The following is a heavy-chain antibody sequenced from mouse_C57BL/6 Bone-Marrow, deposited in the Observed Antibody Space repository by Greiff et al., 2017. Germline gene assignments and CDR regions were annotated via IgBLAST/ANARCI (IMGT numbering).Heavy chain of an antibody. J-gene: IGHJ3*01. CDR3: AKEDYYGSSSAWFAY. CDR2: IDPSDSYT. Sequence: QVQLQQSGAELVMPGASVKLSCKASGYTFTSYWMHWVKQRPGQGLEWIGEIDPSDSYTNYNQKFKGKSTLTVDKSSSTAYMQLSSLTSEDSAVYYCAKEDYYGSSSAWFAYWGQGTLVTVSA. V-gene: IGHV1-69*01. CDR1: GYTFTSYW. D-gene: IGHD1-1*01.